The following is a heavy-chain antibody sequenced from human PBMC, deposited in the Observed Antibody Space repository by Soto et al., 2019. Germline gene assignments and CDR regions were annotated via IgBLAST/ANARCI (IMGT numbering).Heavy chain of an antibody. CDR2: ISSSSSYT. D-gene: IGHD3-9*01. V-gene: IGHV3-11*06. CDR3: ARGGLRYFDWLPYMSS. CDR1: GFTFSDYY. Sequence: GGSLRLSCAASGFTFSDYYMSWIRQAPGKGLEWVSYISSSSSYTNYADSVKGRFTISRDNAENSLYLQMNSLRAEDTAVYYCARGGLRYFDWLPYMSSWGQGTLVTVSS. J-gene: IGHJ5*02.